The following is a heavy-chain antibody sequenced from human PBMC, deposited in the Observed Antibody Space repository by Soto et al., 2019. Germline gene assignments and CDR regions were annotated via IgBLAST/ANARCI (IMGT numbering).Heavy chain of an antibody. CDR2: INNGGST. CDR1: GFDASVNY. J-gene: IGHJ6*02. CDR3: VRENYYYGMDV. V-gene: IGHV3-66*01. Sequence: EVQLVESGGTLVQPGGSLKLSCAASGFDASVNYMTWVRQAPGKGLEWVSAINNGGSTFYTDSVKGRFTISRDDSKNTLFLQINSLRVEDTAMYYCVRENYYYGMDVWGQETAVTVSS.